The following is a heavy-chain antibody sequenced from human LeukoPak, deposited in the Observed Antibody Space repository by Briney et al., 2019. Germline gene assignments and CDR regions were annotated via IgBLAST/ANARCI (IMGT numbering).Heavy chain of an antibody. V-gene: IGHV1-2*02. CDR2: INPNSGGT. Sequence: ASVKVSCKASGYTFTGYYMHWVRQAPGQGLGWVGWINPNSGGTNYAQKFQGRVTMTRDTSISTAYMEQSRLRSDDTAVYYCARDMYYDFWSGYYPGHGMDVWGQGTTVTVSS. CDR3: ARDMYYDFWSGYYPGHGMDV. D-gene: IGHD3-3*01. CDR1: GYTFTGYY. J-gene: IGHJ6*02.